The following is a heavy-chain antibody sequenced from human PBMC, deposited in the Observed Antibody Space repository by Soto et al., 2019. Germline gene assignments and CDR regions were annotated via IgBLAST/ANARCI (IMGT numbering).Heavy chain of an antibody. CDR3: AKDDLGYCSSTSCYAKD. D-gene: IGHD2-2*01. CDR1: GFTFSSYG. V-gene: IGHV3-30*18. J-gene: IGHJ4*02. Sequence: QVQLVGSGGGVVQPGRSLRLSCAASGFTFSSYGMHWVRQAPGKGLEWVAVISYDGSNKYYADSVKGRFTISRDNSKNTLYLQMNSRRAEDTAVYYCAKDDLGYCSSTSCYAKDWGQGTLVTVSS. CDR2: ISYDGSNK.